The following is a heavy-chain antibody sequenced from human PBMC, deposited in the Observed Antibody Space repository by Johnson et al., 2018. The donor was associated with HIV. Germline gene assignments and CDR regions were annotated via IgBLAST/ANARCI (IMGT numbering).Heavy chain of an antibody. Sequence: VQLVESGGGLIQPGGSLRLSCVGSGFTVSSNYMSWVRQAPGKGLEWVSVIYGGGSGGSTYYVDSVKGRFTISRDNSKNTLYLQMNSLRAEDTAVYYCARVWSGSYYSNAFDIWGQGTMVTVSS. CDR2: IYGGGSGGST. V-gene: IGHV3-53*01. J-gene: IGHJ3*02. CDR3: ARVWSGSYYSNAFDI. D-gene: IGHD1-26*01. CDR1: GFTVSSNY.